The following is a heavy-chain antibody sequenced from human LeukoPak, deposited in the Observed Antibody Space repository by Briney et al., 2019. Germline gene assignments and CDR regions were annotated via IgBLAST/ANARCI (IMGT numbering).Heavy chain of an antibody. V-gene: IGHV4-39*01. Sequence: PSETLSLTCAVYGGSFSGYYWGWIRQPPGKGLEWIGSIYYSGSTYYNPSLKSRVSISVDPSKSQFSLKLTSVTAADTAVYYCATHPLLDYWGQGSLVTVSS. D-gene: IGHD3-16*02. CDR1: GGSFSGYY. J-gene: IGHJ4*02. CDR2: IYYSGST. CDR3: ATHPLLDY.